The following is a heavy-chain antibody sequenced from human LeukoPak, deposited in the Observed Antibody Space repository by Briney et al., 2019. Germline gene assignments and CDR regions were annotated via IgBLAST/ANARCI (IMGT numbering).Heavy chain of an antibody. CDR2: IYSGGST. V-gene: IGHV3-66*01. Sequence: PGGSLRLSCAASGFTVSSNYMSWVRQAPGKGLEWVSVIYSGGSTYYADSVKGRFTISRDNSTNTLYLQMNSLRAEDTAVYYCARDQGYSYGYFDYWGQGTLVTVSS. D-gene: IGHD5-18*01. CDR1: GFTVSSNY. J-gene: IGHJ4*02. CDR3: ARDQGYSYGYFDY.